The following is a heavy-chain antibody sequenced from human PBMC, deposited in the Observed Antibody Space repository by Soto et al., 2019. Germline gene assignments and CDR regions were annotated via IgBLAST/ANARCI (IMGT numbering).Heavy chain of an antibody. J-gene: IGHJ4*02. CDR2: INHSGST. CDR1: GGSFSGYY. V-gene: IGHV4-34*01. Sequence: QVQLQQWGAGLLKPSETLSLTCAVYGGSFSGYYWNWIRQPPGKGLEWIGEINHSGSTNFNPSLKSRVTISVDTSKIQFSLKLSSVTAADTAVYYCARGWGTIFDCWGQGTLVTVSS. D-gene: IGHD7-27*01. CDR3: ARGWGTIFDC.